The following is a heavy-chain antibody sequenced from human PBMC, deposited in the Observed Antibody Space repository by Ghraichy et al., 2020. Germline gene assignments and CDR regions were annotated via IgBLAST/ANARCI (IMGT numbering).Heavy chain of an antibody. J-gene: IGHJ4*02. CDR1: GGSISSADYY. D-gene: IGHD5-12*01. Sequence: SETLSLTCSVSGGSISSADYYWSWIRQPPGKGLEWIGYIYYSGSTYPNPSLKSRVSISVDTSKNQFSLKLNSVAAADTAVYYCARGQDRNKYLGYGLDYWGQGTLVTVSS. CDR2: IYYSGST. V-gene: IGHV4-30-4*01. CDR3: ARGQDRNKYLGYGLDY.